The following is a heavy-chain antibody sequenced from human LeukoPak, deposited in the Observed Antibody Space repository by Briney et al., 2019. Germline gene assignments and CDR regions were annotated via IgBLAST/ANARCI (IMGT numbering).Heavy chain of an antibody. CDR1: GGSFSVYY. D-gene: IGHD5-12*01. CDR3: ARGAGYSREVNYYHYMDV. J-gene: IGHJ6*03. V-gene: IGHV4-34*01. Sequence: SETLSLTCAVYGGSFSVYYWSWIRQPPGKGLEWIGEINHSGSTNYNPSLKSRVTISVDTSKNQFSLKLSSVTAADTAVYYCARGAGYSREVNYYHYMDVWGKGTTVTVSS. CDR2: INHSGST.